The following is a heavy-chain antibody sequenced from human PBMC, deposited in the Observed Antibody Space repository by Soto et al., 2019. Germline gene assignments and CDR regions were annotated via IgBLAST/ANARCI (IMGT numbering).Heavy chain of an antibody. CDR1: GFTFSSYG. CDR3: AKDRRLWFGELFPYYYYGMDV. J-gene: IGHJ6*02. V-gene: IGHV3-30*18. Sequence: ESGGGVVQPGRSLRLSCAASGFTFSSYGMHWVRQAPGKGLEWVAVISYDGSNKYYADSVKGRFTISRDNSKNTLYLQMNSLRAEDTAVYYCAKDRRLWFGELFPYYYYGMDVWGQGTTVTVSS. CDR2: ISYDGSNK. D-gene: IGHD3-10*01.